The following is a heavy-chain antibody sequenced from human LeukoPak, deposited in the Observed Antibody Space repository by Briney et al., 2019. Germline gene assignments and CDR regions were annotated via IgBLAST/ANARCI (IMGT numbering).Heavy chain of an antibody. CDR2: IKQDGSEK. J-gene: IGHJ4*02. Sequence: PGGSLRLSCAASGFTFSSYWMSWVRQAPGKGLEWVANIKQDGSEKYYVDSVKGRFTISRDNAKNSLYLQMNSLRAEDTAVYYCARDGLITMVRGVIITVGFDYWGQGTLVTVSS. CDR1: GFTFSSYW. CDR3: ARDGLITMVRGVIITVGFDY. V-gene: IGHV3-7*01. D-gene: IGHD3-10*01.